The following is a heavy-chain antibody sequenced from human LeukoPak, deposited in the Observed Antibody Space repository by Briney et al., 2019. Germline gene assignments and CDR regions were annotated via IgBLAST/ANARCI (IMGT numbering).Heavy chain of an antibody. Sequence: GGSLRLSCAASGFTFSSSDVHWVRQAPGKGLQWVAVMSPDGSVKIYTDSVKGRFTISRDNSKNTLYLDMNSLRTDDTAVYYCARDLVSGAPDYFDSWGQRTLVTVSS. V-gene: IGHV3-30-3*01. CDR2: MSPDGSVK. D-gene: IGHD1-26*01. CDR1: GFTFSSSD. J-gene: IGHJ4*02. CDR3: ARDLVSGAPDYFDS.